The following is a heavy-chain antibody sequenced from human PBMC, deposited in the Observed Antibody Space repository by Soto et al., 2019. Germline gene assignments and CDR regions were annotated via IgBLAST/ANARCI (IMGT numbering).Heavy chain of an antibody. J-gene: IGHJ4*02. CDR1: GFTFSSYE. V-gene: IGHV3-48*03. CDR2: ISSSGSTI. D-gene: IGHD6-13*01. Sequence: EVQLVESGGGLVQPGGSLRLSCAASGFTFSSYEMNWVRQAPGKGLEWVSYISSSGSTIYYADSVKGRFTISRDNAKNSLYRQMNSLRAEDTAVYYCARVSRGTAAGTTFDYWGQGTLVTVSS. CDR3: ARVSRGTAAGTTFDY.